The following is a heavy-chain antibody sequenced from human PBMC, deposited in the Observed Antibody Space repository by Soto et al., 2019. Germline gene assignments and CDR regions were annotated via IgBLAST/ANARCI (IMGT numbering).Heavy chain of an antibody. V-gene: IGHV5-10-1*01. CDR2: IDPSDSYT. D-gene: IGHD2-2*01. Sequence: GESLKISCKGSGYIFTSYWISWVRQMPGKGLEWMGRIDPSDSYTNYSPSFQGHVTMSTDKSMSTAYLQWSSLKASDTAMYYCARRYCSSTTCPWNYYAMDVWGQGTTVTVSS. J-gene: IGHJ6*02. CDR1: GYIFTSYW. CDR3: ARRYCSSTTCPWNYYAMDV.